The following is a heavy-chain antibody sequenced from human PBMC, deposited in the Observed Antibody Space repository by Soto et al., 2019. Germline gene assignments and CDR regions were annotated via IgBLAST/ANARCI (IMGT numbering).Heavy chain of an antibody. J-gene: IGHJ5*02. D-gene: IGHD3-3*01. CDR3: AKGHRSDYYYWFDP. CDR2: ISGSGDNT. CDR1: GFTFSNYA. Sequence: GSLRLSCAASGFTFSNYAMSWVRQTPGKGLEWVSAISGSGDNTFYADSVKGRFTISRDNSRNTLDLQMNTLRAEDTAVYYCAKGHRSDYYYWFDPWGQGTLVTVSS. V-gene: IGHV3-23*01.